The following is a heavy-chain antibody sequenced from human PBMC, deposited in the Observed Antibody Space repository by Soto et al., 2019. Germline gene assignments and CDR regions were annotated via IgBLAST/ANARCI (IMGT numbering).Heavy chain of an antibody. CDR2: IIPVFGTA. CDR3: ARSQGGSSSLDIYYYYYYGMDV. CDR1: GGTFSSYA. D-gene: IGHD2-15*01. J-gene: IGHJ6*02. V-gene: IGHV1-69*01. Sequence: QVQLVQSGAEVKKPXSSVKVSCKAPGGTFSSYAISWVRQAPGQGLEWMXXIIPVFGTANYAQKFQGRVTITAXXXXXXXXXXXXXXXXXXXXXXXXARSQGGSSSLDIYYYYYYGMDVWGQGTTVTVSS.